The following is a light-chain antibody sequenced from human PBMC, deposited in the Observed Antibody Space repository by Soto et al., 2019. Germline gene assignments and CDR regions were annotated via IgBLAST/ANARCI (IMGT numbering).Light chain of an antibody. CDR3: QQYGSSPGT. V-gene: IGKV3-20*01. CDR1: QSVSSSY. Sequence: DIVLTQSPGTLSLSPGERATLSCRASQSVSSSYLAWYQQKPGQAPRLLIYGASSRATGIPDRFSGSGSGTDFTLTISRLEHEDVAGYYCQQYGSSPGTFGQGTKVEIK. J-gene: IGKJ1*01. CDR2: GAS.